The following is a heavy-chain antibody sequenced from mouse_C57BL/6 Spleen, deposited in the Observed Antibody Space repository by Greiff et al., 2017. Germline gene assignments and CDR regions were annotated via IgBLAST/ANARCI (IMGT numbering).Heavy chain of an antibody. CDR1: GFNIKDYY. CDR3: AISIYYDYDGVWYFDV. CDR2: IDPEDGET. J-gene: IGHJ1*01. Sequence: VQLKESGAELVKPGASVKLSCTASGFNIKDYYMHWVKQRTEQGLEWIGRIDPEDGETKYAQKFQGKATITADTSTKTVYLQLSILTSEDTAVYYCAISIYYDYDGVWYFDVWGAGTTVTVSS. V-gene: IGHV14-2*01. D-gene: IGHD2-4*01.